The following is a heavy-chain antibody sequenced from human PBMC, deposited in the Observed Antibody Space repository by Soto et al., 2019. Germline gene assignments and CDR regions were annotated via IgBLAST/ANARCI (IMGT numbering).Heavy chain of an antibody. CDR2: ISGSSGST. J-gene: IGHJ4*02. CDR3: ARDLSVLGY. CDR1: GFTFSTSA. Sequence: EVQLLESGGGLVQPGGSLRLSCAASGFTFSTSAMTWVRQAPGKGLEWVSAISGSSGSTYYADSVRGRFTISRDDSEKTLYLQMSSLRAEDTAVYYCARDLSVLGYWGQGTLVTVSS. V-gene: IGHV3-23*01. D-gene: IGHD3-16*01.